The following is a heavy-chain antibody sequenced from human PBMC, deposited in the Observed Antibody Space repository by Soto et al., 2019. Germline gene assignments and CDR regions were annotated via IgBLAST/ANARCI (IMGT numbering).Heavy chain of an antibody. CDR1: GGSVSSISYS. V-gene: IGHV4-39*01. Sequence: SETLSLTCTVSGGSVSSISYSWGWIRQSPGKGLEWIATIYASENTYYNPSLLSRVTISVDTSKNEFSLRLTSVTAADTGVYYCALHQYTGPAATGRFDPWGQGTLVTVSS. D-gene: IGHD2-15*01. CDR3: ALHQYTGPAATGRFDP. J-gene: IGHJ5*02. CDR2: IYASENT.